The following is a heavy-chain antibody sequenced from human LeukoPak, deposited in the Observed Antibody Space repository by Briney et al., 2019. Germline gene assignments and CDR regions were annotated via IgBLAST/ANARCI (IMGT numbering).Heavy chain of an antibody. CDR2: ISGSSGTT. J-gene: IGHJ4*02. Sequence: PGGSLRLSCAASGFTFSSYSMSWVRQAPGKGLEWISVISGSSGTTFYADSVKGRFTISRDNSKNTLDLQMKSLRAEDTAIYYCAKASTTAVRQPFDSWGQGTLVTVSS. D-gene: IGHD1-1*01. V-gene: IGHV3-23*01. CDR1: GFTFSSYS. CDR3: AKASTTAVRQPFDS.